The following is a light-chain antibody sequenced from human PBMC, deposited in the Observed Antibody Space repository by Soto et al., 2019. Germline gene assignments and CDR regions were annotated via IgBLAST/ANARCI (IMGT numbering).Light chain of an antibody. CDR1: SSDVGGSNF. V-gene: IGLV2-14*03. J-gene: IGLJ1*01. Sequence: SALTQPASVSASPGQSITISCTGTSSDVGGSNFVSWYQQHPGKPPKLIIYDVATRPSGVSNRFSGSKSGSTASLIISRLQTEDEADYYFVSFTSSTTYVFGSGTKLTVL. CDR2: DVA. CDR3: VSFTSSTTYV.